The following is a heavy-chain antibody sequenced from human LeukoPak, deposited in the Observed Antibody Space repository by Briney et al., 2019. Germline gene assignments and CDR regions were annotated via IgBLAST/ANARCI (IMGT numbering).Heavy chain of an antibody. Sequence: GASAKVSCRASGYTFTSYGITWVRQAPGQGLEWMGWISAYNGNTNYAQKLKGRVTMTTDTSTSTAYMELRSLRSDDTAVYYCARSPMIVVVTDFDYWGQGTLVTVSS. CDR3: ARSPMIVVVTDFDY. V-gene: IGHV1-18*01. CDR1: GYTFTSYG. CDR2: ISAYNGNT. J-gene: IGHJ4*02. D-gene: IGHD3-22*01.